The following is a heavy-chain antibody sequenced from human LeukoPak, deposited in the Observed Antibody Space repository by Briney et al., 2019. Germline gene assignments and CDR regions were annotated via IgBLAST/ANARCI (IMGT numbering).Heavy chain of an antibody. J-gene: IGHJ4*02. CDR1: GGSISSYY. D-gene: IGHD3-10*01. Sequence: SETLSLTCTVSGGSISSYYWSWIRQPPGKGLEWIGYIYYSGSTNSNPSLKSRVTISVDTSKNQFSLKLSSVTAADTAVYYCARGPYGSGSQTFDYWGQGTLVTVSS. V-gene: IGHV4-59*01. CDR3: ARGPYGSGSQTFDY. CDR2: IYYSGST.